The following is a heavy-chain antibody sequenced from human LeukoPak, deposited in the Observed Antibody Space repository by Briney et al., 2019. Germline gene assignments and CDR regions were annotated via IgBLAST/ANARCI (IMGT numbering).Heavy chain of an antibody. D-gene: IGHD3-10*01. CDR2: INSDGST. Sequence: GGSLRLSCAASGFTFSNCWMHWVRQTPGKGLVWVSRINSDGSTSYADSVKGRFTISTNSAKNTLYLQMNTLRAEDTAVYYCARSTYYGSGSYAFDIWGQGTMVTVSS. CDR1: GFTFSNCW. J-gene: IGHJ3*02. V-gene: IGHV3-74*01. CDR3: ARSTYYGSGSYAFDI.